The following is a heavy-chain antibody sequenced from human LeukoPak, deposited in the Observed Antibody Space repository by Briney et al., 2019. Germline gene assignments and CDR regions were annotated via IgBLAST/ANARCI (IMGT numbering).Heavy chain of an antibody. D-gene: IGHD2/OR15-2a*01. J-gene: IGHJ4*02. Sequence: GASVKVSCKASGYTFTGYYMHWVRQAPGQGLEWMGWINHNSGGTNYAQKFQGRVTMTRDTSISTAYMELSRLRSDDTAVYYCARVLWPEASDYWGQGTLVTVSS. CDR2: INHNSGGT. CDR3: ARVLWPEASDY. CDR1: GYTFTGYY. V-gene: IGHV1-2*02.